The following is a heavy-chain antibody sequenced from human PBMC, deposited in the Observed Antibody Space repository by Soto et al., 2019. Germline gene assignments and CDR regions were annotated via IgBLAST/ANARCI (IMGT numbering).Heavy chain of an antibody. D-gene: IGHD6-19*01. Sequence: SETLSLTCTVSGGPISSYYWSWIRQPPGKGLEWIGYIYYSGSTNYNPSLKSRVTISVDTSKNQFSLKLSSVTAADTAVYYCARDGAVADPEYFQHWGQGTLVTVSS. J-gene: IGHJ1*01. CDR3: ARDGAVADPEYFQH. CDR1: GGPISSYY. CDR2: IYYSGST. V-gene: IGHV4-59*01.